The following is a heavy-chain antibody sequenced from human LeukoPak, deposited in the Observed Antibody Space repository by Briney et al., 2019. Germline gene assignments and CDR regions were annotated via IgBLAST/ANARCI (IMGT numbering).Heavy chain of an antibody. CDR3: TTDSGYYDFWSGYYPKDY. D-gene: IGHD3-3*01. J-gene: IGHJ4*02. CDR1: GFTFSSYA. Sequence: GGSLRLSCAASGFTFSSYAMSWVRQAPGKGLEWVGRIKSKTDGGTTDYAAPVKGRFTISRDDSKNTLYLQMNSLKTEDTAVYYCTTDSGYYDFWSGYYPKDYWGQGTLVTVSS. CDR2: IKSKTDGGTT. V-gene: IGHV3-15*01.